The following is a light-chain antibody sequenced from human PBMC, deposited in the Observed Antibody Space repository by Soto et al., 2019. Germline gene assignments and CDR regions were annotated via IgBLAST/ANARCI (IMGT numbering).Light chain of an antibody. CDR3: QQDVGSGT. J-gene: IGKJ1*01. CDR1: QSVSNNY. V-gene: IGKV3-20*01. Sequence: EIVLTQSPGTLSLSPGERATLSCRASQSVSNNYLAWYQQKPGQAPRLLIYGASNRATGIPDRFSGSGSGTDFTLTMSRLEREDFAVYYCQQDVGSGTFGQGTKVDIK. CDR2: GAS.